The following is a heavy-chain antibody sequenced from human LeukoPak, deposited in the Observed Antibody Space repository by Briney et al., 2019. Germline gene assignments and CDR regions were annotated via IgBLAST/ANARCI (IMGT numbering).Heavy chain of an antibody. J-gene: IGHJ6*03. D-gene: IGHD3-22*01. CDR1: GYTFTGYY. CDR2: INPNSGGT. CDR3: ARAGYYYDSSDFYYYYYTDV. Sequence: GASVKVSCKASGYTFTGYYMHWVRQAPGQGLEWMGRINPNSGGTKYAQKFQGRVNMTRDTSISTAYMELSRLRSDDTAVYYCARAGYYYDSSDFYYYYYTDVWGKGTTVTVSS. V-gene: IGHV1-2*06.